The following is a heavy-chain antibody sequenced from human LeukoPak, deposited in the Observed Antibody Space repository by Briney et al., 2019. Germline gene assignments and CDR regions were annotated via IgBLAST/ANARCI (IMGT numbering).Heavy chain of an antibody. J-gene: IGHJ4*02. D-gene: IGHD3-22*01. Sequence: ASVKISCNTSGYIFNSYAIHWVRQAPGQRLEWMGWSNAGHGNTKYSEDFQGRVTLTRDTSATTAYMELTGLRSEDTAVYYCARGDSSGYSAFDFWGQGTLVTDSS. CDR3: ARGDSSGYSAFDF. CDR2: SNAGHGNT. V-gene: IGHV1-3*02. CDR1: GYIFNSYA.